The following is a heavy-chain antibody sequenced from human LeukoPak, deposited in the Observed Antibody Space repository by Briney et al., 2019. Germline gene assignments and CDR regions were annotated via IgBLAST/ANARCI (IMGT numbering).Heavy chain of an antibody. J-gene: IGHJ5*02. D-gene: IGHD3-9*01. CDR1: GGSISSYY. V-gene: IGHV4-59*01. CDR3: ARVGILTGYYPDNWFDP. CDR2: IYYSGST. Sequence: SETLSLTCTVSGGSISSYYWSWIRQPPGKGLEWIGYIYYSGSTNYNPSLKSRVTISVDTSKNQFSLKLSSVTAADTAVYYCARVGILTGYYPDNWFDPWGQGTLVTVSS.